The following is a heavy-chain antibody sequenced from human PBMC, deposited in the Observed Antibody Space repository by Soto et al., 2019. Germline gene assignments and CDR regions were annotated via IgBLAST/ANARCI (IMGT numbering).Heavy chain of an antibody. J-gene: IGHJ5*02. V-gene: IGHV1-18*04. CDR2: ISTYNGNT. Sequence: QVQLVQSGTEVKKPGASVKVSCQASGYTFTSYALSWVRHAPGQGLEWLGWISTYNGNTNYAQNLQGRVTMTTDRSTNTDYLELRSLRSDDTDVYYCTRVVGGIAVAGSWNWLDTCGQGTLVTLSS. D-gene: IGHD6-19*01. CDR3: TRVVGGIAVAGSWNWLDT. CDR1: GYTFTSYA.